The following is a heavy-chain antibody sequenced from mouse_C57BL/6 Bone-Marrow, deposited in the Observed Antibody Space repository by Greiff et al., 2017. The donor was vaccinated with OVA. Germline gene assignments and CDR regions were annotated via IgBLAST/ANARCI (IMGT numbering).Heavy chain of an antibody. CDR2: IDPANGNT. J-gene: IGHJ1*03. Sequence: VQLQQSVAELVRPGASVKLSCTASGFNIKNTYMHWVKQRPEQGLEWIGRIDPANGNTKYAPKFQGKATITADTSSNTAYLQLSSLTSEDAAIYYCARFFYYYGSTPAFDVWGTGTTVTVSS. CDR3: ARFFYYYGSTPAFDV. D-gene: IGHD1-1*01. CDR1: GFNIKNTY. V-gene: IGHV14-3*01.